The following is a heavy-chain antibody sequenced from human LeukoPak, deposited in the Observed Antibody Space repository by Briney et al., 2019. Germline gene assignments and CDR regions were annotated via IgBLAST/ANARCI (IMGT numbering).Heavy chain of an antibody. D-gene: IGHD2-2*01. V-gene: IGHV1-18*04. Sequence: ASVKVSCKASGYTFSSYGISWVRQAPVQGLEWMGWISAYNGNTNYAQKLQGRVTMTTDTSTSTAYMELRSLRSDDTAVYYCARDQGAIVVAPDAFDIWGQGTMVTVSS. J-gene: IGHJ3*02. CDR2: ISAYNGNT. CDR3: ARDQGAIVVAPDAFDI. CDR1: GYTFSSYG.